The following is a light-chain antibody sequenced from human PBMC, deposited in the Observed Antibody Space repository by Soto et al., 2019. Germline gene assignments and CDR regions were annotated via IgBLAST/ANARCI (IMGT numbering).Light chain of an antibody. CDR1: SSNIGAGYD. Sequence: QPVLTQPPSVSVAPGQRVTISCTGSSSNIGAGYDVHWYQQLPGTAPKLLIYGNSNRPSGVPDRFSGSKSGTSASLAITGLQAEDEADYYCQSYDSSLRGVFGTGTKLTVL. V-gene: IGLV1-40*01. CDR3: QSYDSSLRGV. CDR2: GNS. J-gene: IGLJ1*01.